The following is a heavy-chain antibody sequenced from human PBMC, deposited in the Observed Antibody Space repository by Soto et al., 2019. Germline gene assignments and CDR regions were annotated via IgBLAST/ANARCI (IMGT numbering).Heavy chain of an antibody. D-gene: IGHD5-12*01. J-gene: IGHJ2*01. CDR3: FASGFFWDFDL. V-gene: IGHV3-74*01. CDR2: INPDGSST. CDR1: GFTFSGNW. Sequence: GGSLRLSCAASGFTFSGNWMHWVRQGPGRGLVWVSRINPDGSSTNYADSVKGRFTISRDNAKNTLYLQMNSLRPEDTGVYYAFASGFFWDFDLWGRGTLVTVSS.